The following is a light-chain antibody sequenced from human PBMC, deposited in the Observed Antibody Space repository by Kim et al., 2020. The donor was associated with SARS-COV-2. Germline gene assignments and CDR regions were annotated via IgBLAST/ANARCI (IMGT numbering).Light chain of an antibody. CDR1: SSDVGGYNR. CDR2: EVS. V-gene: IGLV2-18*02. J-gene: IGLJ1*01. CDR3: SSYTSTSTYV. Sequence: GQSIAISCTGTSSDVGGYNRVSWYRQPPGTAPKVMIYEVSSRPAGVPDRFSGSKSGDTASLTISGLQAEDEADYYCSSYTSTSTYVFGTGTKVTVL.